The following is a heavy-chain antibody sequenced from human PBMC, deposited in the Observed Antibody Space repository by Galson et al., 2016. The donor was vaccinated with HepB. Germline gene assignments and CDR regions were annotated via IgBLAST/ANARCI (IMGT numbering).Heavy chain of an antibody. CDR2: ITKGGKDI. Sequence: SLRLSCAASGFTLSSYNMHWVRQSPGKGLEWVAAITKGGKDIYYADSVRGRFTLSRDDAKNSIDLQMNSLRVEDTALYYCVRYSFCTPFICYKFYYYGMDVWGQGTTVTVSS. CDR3: VRYSFCTPFICYKFYYYGMDV. D-gene: IGHD2/OR15-2a*01. V-gene: IGHV3-21*01. CDR1: GFTLSSYN. J-gene: IGHJ6*02.